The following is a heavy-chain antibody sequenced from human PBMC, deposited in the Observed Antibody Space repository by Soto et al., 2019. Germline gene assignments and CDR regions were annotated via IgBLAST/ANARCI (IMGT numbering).Heavy chain of an antibody. Sequence: GASVKVSCKASGYTFTSYYMHWVRQAPGQGLEWMGIINPSGGSTSYAQRFQGRVTMTRDTSTSTVYMELSSLRSEDTAVYYCARDYTPNYDILTGITSFDYWGQGTLVTVSS. D-gene: IGHD3-9*01. CDR2: INPSGGST. CDR1: GYTFTSYY. J-gene: IGHJ4*02. V-gene: IGHV1-46*03. CDR3: ARDYTPNYDILTGITSFDY.